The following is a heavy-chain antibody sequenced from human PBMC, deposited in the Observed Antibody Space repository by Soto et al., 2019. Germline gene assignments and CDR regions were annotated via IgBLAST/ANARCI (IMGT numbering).Heavy chain of an antibody. J-gene: IGHJ2*01. V-gene: IGHV3-15*07. Sequence: EVQLVESGGGLVEPGGSLRLSCAASGFSFSNTWMNWVRQAPGKGLEWVGRIKSKTDGGTTDYAAPVKGRFTISRDDSKNTLYLQMRALKTEDTAVYFCTTPPGWNWYFDLWGRGTLVTVSS. D-gene: IGHD2-15*01. CDR1: GFSFSNTW. CDR3: TTPPGWNWYFDL. CDR2: IKSKTDGGTT.